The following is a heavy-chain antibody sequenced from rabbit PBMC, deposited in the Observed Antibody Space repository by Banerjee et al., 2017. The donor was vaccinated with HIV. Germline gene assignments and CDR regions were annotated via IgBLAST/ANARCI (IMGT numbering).Heavy chain of an antibody. CDR2: IDPVFGST. J-gene: IGHJ4*01. CDR1: GFDFSSYG. V-gene: IGHV1S45*01. D-gene: IGHD4-2*01. Sequence: QEQLEESGGGLVKPEGSLKLSCKASGFDFSSYGVSWVRQAPGKGLEWIGYIDPVFGSTYYASWVSGRFSISKTSSTTVTLQMTSLTGAETATYFCARDYAGANGDSYRYFKLWGPGTHVTVS. CDR3: ARDYAGANGDSYRYFKL.